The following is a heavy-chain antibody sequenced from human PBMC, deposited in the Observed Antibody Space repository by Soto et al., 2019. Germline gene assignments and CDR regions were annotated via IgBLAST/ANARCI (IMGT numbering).Heavy chain of an antibody. CDR2: IVVGSGNT. D-gene: IGHD2-2*03. CDR3: ARDGYCSSTSCYLRHGFDP. Sequence: SVKVSCKASGFTFTSSAMQWVRQARGQRLEWIGWIVVGSGNTKYSQKFQGRVTITRDTSASTAYMELSSLRSEDTAVYYCARDGYCSSTSCYLRHGFDPWGQGTLVTVSS. V-gene: IGHV1-58*02. CDR1: GFTFTSSA. J-gene: IGHJ5*02.